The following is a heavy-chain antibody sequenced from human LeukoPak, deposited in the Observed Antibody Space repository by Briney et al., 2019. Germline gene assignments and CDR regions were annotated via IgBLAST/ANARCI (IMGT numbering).Heavy chain of an antibody. J-gene: IGHJ4*01. CDR1: GFTFSSYW. D-gene: IGHD2-8*01. Sequence: GGSLRLSRAASGFTFSSYWTHWVRQAPGKALLWVSRINSDGSSTSYADSVKRRFTIFRDNAKNTLYLQMQSLRAEDTAVYYCAREGFGVPVYWGHGCLVTVSS. CDR3: AREGFGVPVY. V-gene: IGHV3-74*01. CDR2: INSDGSST.